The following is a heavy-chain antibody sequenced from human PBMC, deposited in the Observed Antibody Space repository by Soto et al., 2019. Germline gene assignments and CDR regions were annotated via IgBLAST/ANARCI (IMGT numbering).Heavy chain of an antibody. D-gene: IGHD3-16*01. CDR2: ITAGGDST. CDR3: EKGPYGGFDY. J-gene: IGHJ4*02. V-gene: IGHV3-23*01. Sequence: RQKKRKGLEWVSGITAGGDSTYYADSVKGRFTISRDNSKNTLYLQMNSLRAEDTAVYYGEKGPYGGFDYWGQGT.